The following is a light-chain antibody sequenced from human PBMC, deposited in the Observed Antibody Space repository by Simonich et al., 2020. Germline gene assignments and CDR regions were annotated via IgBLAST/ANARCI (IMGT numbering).Light chain of an antibody. J-gene: IGKJ5*01. CDR3: QQYYSTPIT. CDR1: QSVLYSSNNKNY. Sequence: DILMTQSPDSLAVSLGERATINCKSSQSVLYSSNNKNYLAWYQQKPGQPPKLLIYWASTRKSGVPDRFMGSGSGTDFTLTISSLQAEDVAVYYCQQYYSTPITFGQGTRLEIK. V-gene: IGKV4-1*01. CDR2: WAS.